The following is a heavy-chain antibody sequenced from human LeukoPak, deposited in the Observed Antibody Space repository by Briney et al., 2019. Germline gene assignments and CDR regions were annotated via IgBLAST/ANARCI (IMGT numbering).Heavy chain of an antibody. CDR3: ARLKGLDVWGSYPRTRYYYYMDV. V-gene: IGHV4-34*01. Sequence: SETLSLTCAVYGGSFSGYYWSWIRQPPGKGLEWIGEINHSGSTNYNPSLKSRVTISVDTSKNQFSLKLSSVTAADTAVYYCARLKGLDVWGSYPRTRYYYYMDVWGKGTTVTISS. D-gene: IGHD3-16*02. CDR2: INHSGST. J-gene: IGHJ6*03. CDR1: GGSFSGYY.